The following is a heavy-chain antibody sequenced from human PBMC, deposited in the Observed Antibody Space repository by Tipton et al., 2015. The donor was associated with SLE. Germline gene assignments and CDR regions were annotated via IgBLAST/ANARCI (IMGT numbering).Heavy chain of an antibody. CDR3: ATLPNNIWSGYTPY. J-gene: IGHJ4*02. CDR1: GGSFSGYY. Sequence: LRLSCAVYGGSFSGYYWSWIRQPPGKGLEWIGEINHSGSTNYNPSLKSRVTISADKSISTAYLQWTSLKASDTAMYYCATLPNNIWSGYTPYWGQGTLVTVSS. V-gene: IGHV4-34*10. CDR2: INHSGST. D-gene: IGHD3-3*01.